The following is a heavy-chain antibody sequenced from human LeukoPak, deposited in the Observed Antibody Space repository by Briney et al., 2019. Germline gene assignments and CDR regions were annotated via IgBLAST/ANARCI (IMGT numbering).Heavy chain of an antibody. Sequence: KASETLSLTCTVSGDSINSLDLRSWVRQPPGKGLEWIGEMYLSGTTHSNPSVKSRVTISIDKSKNQFFLNLSSVTAADTAVYYCAGLVGRYSSGLYYYYFDYWGQGTLVTVSS. CDR2: MYLSGTT. CDR1: GDSINSLDL. D-gene: IGHD3-22*01. CDR3: AGLVGRYSSGLYYYYFDY. J-gene: IGHJ4*02. V-gene: IGHV4-4*02.